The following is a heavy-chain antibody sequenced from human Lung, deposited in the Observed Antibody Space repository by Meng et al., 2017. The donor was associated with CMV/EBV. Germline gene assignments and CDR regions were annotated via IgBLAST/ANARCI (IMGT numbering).Heavy chain of an antibody. CDR2: IYYSGSA. CDR3: TRETGETFWSGSHDS. V-gene: IGHV4-59*01. D-gene: IGHD3-3*01. Sequence: SCTISGGSISSYYWSWIRQPPGKGLEWIGNIYYSGSANYNPSLKSPVTMSVDTSKNQFSLKLSSVTAADTAVYYCTRETGETFWSGSHDSWGQGXLVTVSS. J-gene: IGHJ4*02. CDR1: GGSISSYY.